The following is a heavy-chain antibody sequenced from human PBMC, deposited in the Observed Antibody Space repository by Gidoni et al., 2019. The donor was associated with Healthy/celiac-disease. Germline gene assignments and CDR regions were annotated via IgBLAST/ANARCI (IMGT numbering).Heavy chain of an antibody. CDR3: ARGRLRASTSASYYYGMDV. D-gene: IGHD3-10*01. J-gene: IGHJ6*02. CDR2: INHSGST. V-gene: IGHV4-34*01. CDR1: GGSFSGYY. Sequence: QVQLQQWGAGLLKPSEPLSLTCAVYGGSFSGYYWSWIRQPPGKGLEWIGEINHSGSTNYNPSLKSRVTISVDTSKNQFSLKLSSVTAADTAVYYCARGRLRASTSASYYYGMDVWGQGTTVTVSS.